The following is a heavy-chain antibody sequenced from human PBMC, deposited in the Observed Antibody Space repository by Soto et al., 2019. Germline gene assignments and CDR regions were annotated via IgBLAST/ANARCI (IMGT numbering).Heavy chain of an antibody. Sequence: SETLSLTCTVSGGSISSSSYYWGWIRQPPGKGLEWIGSIYYSGSTYYNPSLKSRVTISVDTSKNQFSLKLSSVTAADTAVYYCARQLFGFQNYVTPWAFDIWGQGTMVTVSS. J-gene: IGHJ3*02. CDR3: ARQLFGFQNYVTPWAFDI. D-gene: IGHD1-7*01. CDR1: GGSISSSSYY. V-gene: IGHV4-39*01. CDR2: IYYSGST.